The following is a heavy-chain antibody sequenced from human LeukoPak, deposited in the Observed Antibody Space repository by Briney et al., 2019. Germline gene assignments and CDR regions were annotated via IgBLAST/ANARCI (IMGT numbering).Heavy chain of an antibody. V-gene: IGHV1-69*01. CDR2: IIPIFGTA. Sequence: ASVKVSCKASGGTFSSYAISWVRQAPGQGLEWMGGIIPIFGTANYAQKFQGRVTITADESTSTAYMELSSLRSEDTAVYYCAIDGSKRQWLPSVDYYYMDVWGKGTTVTISS. CDR1: GGTFSSYA. D-gene: IGHD6-19*01. CDR3: AIDGSKRQWLPSVDYYYMDV. J-gene: IGHJ6*03.